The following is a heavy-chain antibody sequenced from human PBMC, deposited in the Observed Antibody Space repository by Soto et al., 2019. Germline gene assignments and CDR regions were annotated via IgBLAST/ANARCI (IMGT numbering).Heavy chain of an antibody. D-gene: IGHD6-6*01. Sequence: QVQLVEYGGGVVQPGGSLRLSCAASGFTFSSYAMHWVRQAPGKGLEWVAVISYDGSNKYYADSVKGRFTISRDNSNNTLYLQMNSLRAEDTAVYYCARDRYSSSSLAIDYWGQGTLDTVSS. CDR2: ISYDGSNK. J-gene: IGHJ4*02. CDR3: ARDRYSSSSLAIDY. V-gene: IGHV3-30-3*01. CDR1: GFTFSSYA.